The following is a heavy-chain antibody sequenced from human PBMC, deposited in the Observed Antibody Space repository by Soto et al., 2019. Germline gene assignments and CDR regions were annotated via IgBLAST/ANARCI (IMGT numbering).Heavy chain of an antibody. Sequence: SETLSLTCTVSGGSISSSSYYWGWIRQPPGKELEWIGSIYYSGSTYYNPSLKSRVTISVDTSKNQFSLKLSSVTAADTAVYYCASYCSGGSCRTDYWGQGTLVTVSS. CDR1: GGSISSSSYY. D-gene: IGHD2-15*01. J-gene: IGHJ4*02. CDR3: ASYCSGGSCRTDY. CDR2: IYYSGST. V-gene: IGHV4-39*01.